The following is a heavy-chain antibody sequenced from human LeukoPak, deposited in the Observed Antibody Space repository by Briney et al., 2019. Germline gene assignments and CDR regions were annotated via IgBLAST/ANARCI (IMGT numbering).Heavy chain of an antibody. CDR2: IYTSGST. D-gene: IGHD3-3*01. CDR1: GGSISSYY. Sequence: SETLSLTCTVSGGSISSYYWSWIRQPAGNGLEWIGRIYTSGSTNYNPSLKSRVTMSVDTSKNQFSLKLSSVTAADTAVYYCARHTSIFGVAFDAFDIWGQGTMVTVSS. V-gene: IGHV4-4*07. J-gene: IGHJ3*02. CDR3: ARHTSIFGVAFDAFDI.